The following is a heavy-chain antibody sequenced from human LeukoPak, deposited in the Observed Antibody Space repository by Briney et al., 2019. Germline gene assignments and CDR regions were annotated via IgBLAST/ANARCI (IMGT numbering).Heavy chain of an antibody. J-gene: IGHJ1*01. CDR3: ARAPSEFGGYYPEYFRH. D-gene: IGHD3-22*01. CDR2: IKSDGST. V-gene: IGHV3-74*01. Sequence: PGGSLRLSCAASGFMFRSYWMHWVRQAPGKGLVWVSRIKSDGSTNYADSVKGRFTISRDNAKNTVSLQMNSLRAEDTGVYYCARAPSEFGGYYPEYFRHWGQGTLVTVSS. CDR1: GFMFRSYW.